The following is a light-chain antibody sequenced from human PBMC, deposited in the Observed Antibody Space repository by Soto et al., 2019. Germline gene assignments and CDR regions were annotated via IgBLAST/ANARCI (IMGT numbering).Light chain of an antibody. Sequence: EMVMTQSPATLSVSPGGRATLSCRASQTIGSNLAWYQQKPGQAPRLLIYGASTRATGIPARFSGSGSGTEFTLTISSLQSEDFAVYYCQQYNNWPLTFGQGTRLEIK. CDR3: QQYNNWPLT. V-gene: IGKV3-15*01. CDR2: GAS. J-gene: IGKJ5*01. CDR1: QTIGSN.